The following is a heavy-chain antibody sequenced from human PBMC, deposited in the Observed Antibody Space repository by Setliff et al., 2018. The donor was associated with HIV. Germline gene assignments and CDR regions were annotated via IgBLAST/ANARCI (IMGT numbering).Heavy chain of an antibody. CDR1: GGSISSGSYY. CDR3: ARVYYGDIEY. CDR2: IYSSGST. J-gene: IGHJ4*02. Sequence: SETLSLTCTVSGGSISSGSYYWSWIRQPAGKGLEWIGHIYSSGSTNYNPSLKSRVTISADTSKNQFSLNLSSVTAADTAVYFCARVYYGDIEYWGQGTLVTVS. D-gene: IGHD4-17*01. V-gene: IGHV4-61*09.